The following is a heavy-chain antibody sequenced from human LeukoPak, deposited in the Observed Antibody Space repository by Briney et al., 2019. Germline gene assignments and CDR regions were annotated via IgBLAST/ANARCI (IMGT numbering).Heavy chain of an antibody. CDR3: ARARDEWELLWGLPDY. J-gene: IGHJ4*02. CDR1: GFSLTEYS. CDR2: ISYDGSNK. Sequence: GGSLRLSCAVSGFSLTEYSMHWVRQAPGKGLEWVAVISYDGSNKYYADSVKGRFTISRDNSKNTLYLQMNSLRAEDTAVYYCARARDEWELLWGLPDYWGQGTLVTVSS. D-gene: IGHD1-26*01. V-gene: IGHV3-30*03.